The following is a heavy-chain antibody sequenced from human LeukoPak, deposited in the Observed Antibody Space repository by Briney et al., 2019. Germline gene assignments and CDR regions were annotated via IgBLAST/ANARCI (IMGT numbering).Heavy chain of an antibody. D-gene: IGHD2-2*01. V-gene: IGHV3-21*01. Sequence: GGSLRLSCAASGFTFSSYSMNWVRQAPGKGLEWVSCISRSSSYIYYADSVKGRFTISRDNAKNSLYLQMNSLRAEDTAVYYCARGYCSSTSCPDYLVRYYGMDVWGKGTTVTVSS. CDR3: ARGYCSSTSCPDYLVRYYGMDV. CDR2: ISRSSSYI. CDR1: GFTFSSYS. J-gene: IGHJ6*04.